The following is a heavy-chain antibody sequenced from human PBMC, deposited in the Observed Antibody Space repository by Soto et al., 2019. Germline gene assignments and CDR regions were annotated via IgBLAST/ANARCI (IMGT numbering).Heavy chain of an antibody. CDR3: ARQGSYYDSKSFGY. Sequence: PGESLKISCRVSGYSFINYWIGWVRQMPGKGLEWMGIIYPGDSETKYSPSFQGQVTISADKSISTAYLQWSRLKASDTAMYYCARQGSYYDSKSFGYWGQGTLVTVSS. D-gene: IGHD3-22*01. J-gene: IGHJ4*02. V-gene: IGHV5-51*01. CDR1: GYSFINYW. CDR2: IYPGDSET.